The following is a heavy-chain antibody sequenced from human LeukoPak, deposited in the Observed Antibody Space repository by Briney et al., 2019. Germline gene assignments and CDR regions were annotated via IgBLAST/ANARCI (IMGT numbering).Heavy chain of an antibody. J-gene: IGHJ4*02. CDR2: IYHSGST. Sequence: SETLSLTCTVSGYSISSGYYWGWIRQPPEKGLEWIATIYHSGSTYYNPSLKSRVTISVDTSKNQFSLKLSSVTAADTAVYYCARSRGRLAQLDFWGQGTLVTVSS. CDR3: ARSRGRLAQLDF. V-gene: IGHV4-38-2*02. D-gene: IGHD6-25*01. CDR1: GYSISSGYY.